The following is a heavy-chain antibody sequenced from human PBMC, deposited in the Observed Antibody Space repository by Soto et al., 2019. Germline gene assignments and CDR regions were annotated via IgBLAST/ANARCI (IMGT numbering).Heavy chain of an antibody. J-gene: IGHJ2*01. Sequence: SETLSLTCTVSGGSISSSSYYWGWIRQPPGKGLEWIGSIYYSGSTYYNPSLKSRVTISVDTSKNQFSLKRSCVTAADTAVYYCARQLFGDGSSWYWYFDLWGRGTLVTVSS. D-gene: IGHD6-13*01. CDR1: GGSISSSSYY. V-gene: IGHV4-39*01. CDR2: IYYSGST. CDR3: ARQLFGDGSSWYWYFDL.